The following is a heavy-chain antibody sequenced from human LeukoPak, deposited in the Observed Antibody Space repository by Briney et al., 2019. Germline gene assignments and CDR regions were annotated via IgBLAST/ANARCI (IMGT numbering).Heavy chain of an antibody. CDR2: MSPDSDGT. CDR3: ANQAGIGAPGAWFDN. J-gene: IGHJ4*02. D-gene: IGHD3-10*01. Sequence: GASVKVSCKASGNSFTGYYVHWVRQAPGQGLEWMGWMSPDSDGTNFAQNFQGRVSTTRDTSIRTVYLELRSLRADDTAVYYCANQAGIGAPGAWFDNWGQGTLVTVSS. V-gene: IGHV1-2*02. CDR1: GNSFTGYY.